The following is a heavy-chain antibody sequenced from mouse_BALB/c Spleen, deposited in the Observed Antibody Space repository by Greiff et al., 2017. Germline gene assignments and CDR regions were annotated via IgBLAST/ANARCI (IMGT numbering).Heavy chain of an antibody. CDR2: IYPGDGDT. V-gene: IGHV1-87*01. CDR1: GYTFTSYW. Sequence: VQLQQSGAELARPGASVKLSCKASGYTFTSYWMQWVNQRPGQGLEWIGVIYPGDGDTRYTQKFKGKATLTADKSSSTAYMQLSSLASEDSAVYYCARSDDYGRSDWGQGTSVTVSS. J-gene: IGHJ4*01. D-gene: IGHD1-1*01. CDR3: ARSDDYGRSD.